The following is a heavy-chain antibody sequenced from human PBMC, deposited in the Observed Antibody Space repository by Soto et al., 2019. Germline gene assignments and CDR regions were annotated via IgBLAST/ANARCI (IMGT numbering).Heavy chain of an antibody. CDR1: GGSISRGGYY. V-gene: IGHV4-31*03. CDR2: IYYSGGT. Sequence: QVQLQESGPGLVKPSQTLSLTCTVSGGSISRGGYYWSWIRQHPGTGLEWIGYIYYSGGTYYKPSLKSRVTISVDTSKNQFSLKLSSVTAADTAVYYCARRWAKGIAAAGRRVDYWGQGTLVTVSS. CDR3: ARRWAKGIAAAGRRVDY. D-gene: IGHD6-13*01. J-gene: IGHJ4*02.